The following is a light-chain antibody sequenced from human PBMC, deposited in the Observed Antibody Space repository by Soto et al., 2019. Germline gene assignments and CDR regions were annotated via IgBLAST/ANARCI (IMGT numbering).Light chain of an antibody. CDR1: QSISSW. V-gene: IGKV1-5*03. Sequence: DIQMTQSPSTLSASVGDRVTITCRASQSISSWLAWYQQKPGKAPKLLIYKASSLESGVPSRFSGSGSGTEFTLTISSLPPDDFATYYCQQSNTFGQGTKLEIK. CDR2: KAS. CDR3: QQSNT. J-gene: IGKJ2*01.